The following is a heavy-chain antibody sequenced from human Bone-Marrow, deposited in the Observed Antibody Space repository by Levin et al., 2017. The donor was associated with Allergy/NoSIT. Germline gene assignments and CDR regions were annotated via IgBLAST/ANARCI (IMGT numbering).Heavy chain of an antibody. V-gene: IGHV4-34*01. Sequence: ASETLSLTCGVSGGSFHDYFWIWVRQSPGKGLEWIGEINHSGFTNYNPSLKSRVTISLDTSKSQFSLQLKSVTAADTAMYYCARGRRNTVWTGSLLNYFYYGMDVWGQGTTVAVSS. CDR2: INHSGFT. CDR1: GGSFHDYF. J-gene: IGHJ6*02. D-gene: IGHD4-23*01. CDR3: ARGRRNTVWTGSLLNYFYYGMDV.